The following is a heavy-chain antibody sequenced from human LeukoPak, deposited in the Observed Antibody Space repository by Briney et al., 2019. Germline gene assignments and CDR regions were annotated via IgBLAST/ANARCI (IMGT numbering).Heavy chain of an antibody. CDR2: INPKNGDT. CDR3: ARGGPWGDREVDY. J-gene: IGHJ4*02. D-gene: IGHD3-16*01. Sequence: GPSVNVSYKASAYTFLAYYIHWVRQAPGQGLEWMGWINPKNGDTNSAQKFQGWVTMSRDTSITTAYLDLTRLTSDDTALYYCARGGPWGDREVDYWGQGSLVTVSS. CDR1: AYTFLAYY. V-gene: IGHV1-2*04.